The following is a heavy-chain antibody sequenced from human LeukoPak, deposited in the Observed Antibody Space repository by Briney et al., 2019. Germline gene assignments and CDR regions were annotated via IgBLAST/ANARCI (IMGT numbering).Heavy chain of an antibody. CDR2: ISSSGSTI. CDR1: GFTFSDYY. Sequence: PGGSLRLSCAASGFTFSDYYMSWIRQAPGKGLEWVSYISSSGSTIYYADSVKGRFTISRDNSKNTLYLQMNSLRAEDTAVYYCAKDGREVGAAYFDYWGQGTLVTVSS. V-gene: IGHV3-11*04. D-gene: IGHD3-10*01. J-gene: IGHJ4*02. CDR3: AKDGREVGAAYFDY.